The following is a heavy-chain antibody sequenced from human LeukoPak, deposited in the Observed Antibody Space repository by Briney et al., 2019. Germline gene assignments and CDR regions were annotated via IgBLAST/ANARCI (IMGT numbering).Heavy chain of an antibody. V-gene: IGHV3-15*01. CDR3: STGLSGS. CDR1: GFTFSDAW. CDR2: IRSKTDGETT. D-gene: IGHD3-10*01. Sequence: RGSLRLSCAASGFTFSDAWMSWVRPAPGEGLEWVGRIRSKTDGETTDYAAPVKGRFTVSRDDSKNTLYLQMNSLKTEDTAVYYCSTGLSGSWGQGTLVTVSS. J-gene: IGHJ4*02.